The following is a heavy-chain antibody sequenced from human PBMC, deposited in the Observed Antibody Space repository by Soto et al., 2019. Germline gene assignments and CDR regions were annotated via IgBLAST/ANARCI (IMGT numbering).Heavy chain of an antibody. CDR1: GGSISNYY. V-gene: IGHV4-59*01. J-gene: IGHJ4*02. D-gene: IGHD4-17*01. Sequence: PSETLSLTCTVSGGSISNYYWIWIRQPPGKGLDWIGYVHYSGRATYNPSFKSRVSISVDTSKNQFSVNMSSVTAADTAVYYCARISHDYGGNGAFDYWGQGTLVTVSS. CDR2: VHYSGRA. CDR3: ARISHDYGGNGAFDY.